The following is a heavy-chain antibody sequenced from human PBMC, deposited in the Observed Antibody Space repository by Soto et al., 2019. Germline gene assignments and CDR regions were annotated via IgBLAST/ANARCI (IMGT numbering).Heavy chain of an antibody. CDR3: ARGVSSSGYYFSSGYYYGMDV. V-gene: IGHV4-34*01. D-gene: IGHD3-22*01. J-gene: IGHJ6*02. CDR1: GGSFSGYY. Sequence: SETLSLTCAVYGGSFSGYYWSWIRQPPGKGLEWIGEINHSGGTNYNPSLKSRVTISVDTSKNQFSLKLSSVTAAGTAVYYCARGVSSSGYYFSSGYYYGMDVWGQGTTVTVSS. CDR2: INHSGGT.